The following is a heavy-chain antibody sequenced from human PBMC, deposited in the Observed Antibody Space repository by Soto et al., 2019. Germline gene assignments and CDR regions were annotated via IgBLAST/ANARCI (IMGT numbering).Heavy chain of an antibody. D-gene: IGHD6-19*01. CDR2: IWYDGSNK. CDR1: GFTFSNYG. Sequence: QVQLVESGGGVVQPGRSLRLSCAASGFTFSNYGMHWVRQAPGKGLEWVAVIWYDGSNKYHADSVKGRFTISRDNSKNPLYLPMNSLRADDTAGYYCAGAPGGAVADFDYWGQGTLVTVSS. V-gene: IGHV3-33*01. J-gene: IGHJ4*02. CDR3: AGAPGGAVADFDY.